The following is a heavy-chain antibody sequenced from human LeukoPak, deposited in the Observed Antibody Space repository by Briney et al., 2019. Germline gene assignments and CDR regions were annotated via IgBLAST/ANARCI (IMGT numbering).Heavy chain of an antibody. D-gene: IGHD3-9*01. CDR3: AIPYYDILTGPLGWFDP. J-gene: IGHJ5*02. CDR1: GGSISNYY. CDR2: IYYSGTT. V-gene: IGHV4-59*01. Sequence: SETLSLTCTVSGGSISNYYWSWIRQPPGRGLEWIGYIYYSGTTNYTPSLKSRVTISVDTSKTQFSLKLSSVTAADTAVYYCAIPYYDILTGPLGWFDPWGQGTLVTVSS.